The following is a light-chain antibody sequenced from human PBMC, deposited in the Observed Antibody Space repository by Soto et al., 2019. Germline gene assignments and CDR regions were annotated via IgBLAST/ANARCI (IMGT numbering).Light chain of an antibody. CDR2: GAS. J-gene: IGKJ1*01. CDR1: QSVTTN. Sequence: DIVITQSPATLSVSPGERVTLSCRASQSVTTNLAWYQQKPGQTPRLLIYGASTRATGIPARFSGSGSGTEFTLTISSLQSEDFAVYYCQQYNNWLGTFGQGTKVDIK. CDR3: QQYNNWLGT. V-gene: IGKV3-15*01.